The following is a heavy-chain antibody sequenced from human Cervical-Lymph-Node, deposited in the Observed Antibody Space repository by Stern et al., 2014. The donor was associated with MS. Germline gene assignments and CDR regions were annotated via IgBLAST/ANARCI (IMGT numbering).Heavy chain of an antibody. Sequence: QVQLVQSGTEVKKPGASVKVSCKAFGYSFTSNSINWVRQAPGQGLEWMGWISSNNVRPNYATKFQDRVTMTTDTSTTTVSLELRSLRSDDTAVYYCAVDRTRGEDAFDVWGQGTMVIVSS. CDR3: AVDRTRGEDAFDV. CDR2: ISSNNVRP. D-gene: IGHD1-14*01. V-gene: IGHV1-18*01. CDR1: GYSFTSNS. J-gene: IGHJ3*01.